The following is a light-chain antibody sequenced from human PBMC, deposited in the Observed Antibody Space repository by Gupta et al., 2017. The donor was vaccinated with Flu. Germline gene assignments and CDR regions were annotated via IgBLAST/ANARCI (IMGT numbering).Light chain of an antibody. CDR3: LQADNTPYS. J-gene: IGKJ2*03. CDR1: QYSKNK. CDR2: AGS. Sequence: PSSLSAAARDRVLITWLTSQYSKNKLNWYQQGPGKVTNLLIYAGSTVQEGVPSRFNGSGSGTXLKRTIXRLQPEDFATYYCLQADNTPYSFGXGTTLEIK. V-gene: IGKV1-39*01.